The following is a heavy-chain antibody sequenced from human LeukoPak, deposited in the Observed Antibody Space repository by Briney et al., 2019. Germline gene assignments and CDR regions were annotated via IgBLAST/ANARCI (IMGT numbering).Heavy chain of an antibody. Sequence: SETLSLTCTVSGGSISSYYWSWIRQPAGKGLEGIGRIYTSGSTNYNPSLKSRVTMSVDTSKNQFSLKLSSVTAADTAVYYCARDQSYYDFWSGYYTFAGYDYWGQGTLVTVSS. V-gene: IGHV4-4*07. CDR3: ARDQSYYDFWSGYYTFAGYDY. J-gene: IGHJ4*02. CDR1: GGSISSYY. D-gene: IGHD3-3*01. CDR2: IYTSGST.